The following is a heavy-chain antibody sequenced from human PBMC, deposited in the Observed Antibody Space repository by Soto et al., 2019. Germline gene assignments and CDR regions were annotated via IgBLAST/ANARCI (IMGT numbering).Heavy chain of an antibody. J-gene: IGHJ4*02. CDR1: GGSVTSDEDY. V-gene: IGHV4-30-4*01. CDR2: ISNSGST. Sequence: PSETLSLTCTLSGGSVTSDEDYWTWIRQSPGKGLEWIGYISNSGSTGYNPSLKTRLSMSVDRSKNQFTLRLTSVTAADTAVYFCATESGSTYGYFDHWGRGTQVTVSS. CDR3: ATESGSTYGYFDH. D-gene: IGHD5-18*01.